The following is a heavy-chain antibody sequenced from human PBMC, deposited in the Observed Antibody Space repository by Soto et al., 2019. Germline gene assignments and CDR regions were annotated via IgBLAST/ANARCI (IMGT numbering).Heavy chain of an antibody. CDR2: IKQDGSEK. V-gene: IGHV3-7*01. D-gene: IGHD2-8*01. J-gene: IGHJ3*02. Sequence: GGSLRLSCAASGFTFSSYWMSWVRQAPGKGLEWVANIKQDGSEKYYVDSVKGRFTISRDNAKNSLYLQMNSLRAEDTAVYYCAREALVYNGAPPPEAAFDIWGQGTMVTVSS. CDR1: GFTFSSYW. CDR3: AREALVYNGAPPPEAAFDI.